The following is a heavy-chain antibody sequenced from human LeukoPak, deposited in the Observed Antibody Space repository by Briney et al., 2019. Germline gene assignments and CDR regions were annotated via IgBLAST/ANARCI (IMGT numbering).Heavy chain of an antibody. CDR3: AGAGSGYVHY. CDR2: INHSGST. Sequence: PSETLSLTCAVYGGSFSGYYWSWIRQPPGKGLEWIGEINHSGSTNYNPSLKRRVTISVDTSKKQFSLKLSSVTAADTAVYYCAGAGSGYVHYWGLGTLVTVSS. CDR1: GGSFSGYY. V-gene: IGHV4-34*01. J-gene: IGHJ4*02. D-gene: IGHD5-12*01.